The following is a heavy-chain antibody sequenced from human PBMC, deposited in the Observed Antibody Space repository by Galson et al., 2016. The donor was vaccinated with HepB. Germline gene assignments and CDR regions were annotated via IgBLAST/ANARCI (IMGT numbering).Heavy chain of an antibody. D-gene: IGHD3-10*01. CDR3: ARVPMVRGVFTS. J-gene: IGHJ4*02. CDR2: IKEEGSEK. CDR1: GFIFSSFW. V-gene: IGHV3-7*03. Sequence: SLRLSCAASGFIFSSFWMSWVRQAPGRGLEWVANIKEEGSEKYYVDSVKGRFTISRDDAKNSVYLQMNSLRAEDTAIYYCARVPMVRGVFTSWGQGTLVTVSS.